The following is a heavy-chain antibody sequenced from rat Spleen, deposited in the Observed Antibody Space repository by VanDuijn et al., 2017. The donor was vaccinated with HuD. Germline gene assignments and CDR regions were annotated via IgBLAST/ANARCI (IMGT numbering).Heavy chain of an antibody. D-gene: IGHD1-1*01. CDR2: IIYDGSST. Sequence: EVQLVESGGGLVQPGRSLKLSCAASGFTFSDYAMAWVRQAPKKGLEWVATIIYDGSSTYYRDSVKGRFTISRDNAKSTLYLQMDSLRSEDTATYYCASPITTVVPHYFDYWGQGVMVTVSS. V-gene: IGHV5-17*01. CDR3: ASPITTVVPHYFDY. J-gene: IGHJ2*01. CDR1: GFTFSDYA.